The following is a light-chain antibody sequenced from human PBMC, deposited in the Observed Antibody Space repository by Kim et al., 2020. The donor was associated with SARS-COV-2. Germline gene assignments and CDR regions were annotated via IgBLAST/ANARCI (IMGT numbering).Light chain of an antibody. CDR1: QSVSSY. Sequence: EIVLTQSPATLSLSPGGRATLSCRASQSVSSYLAWYQQKPGQAPRLLIYDASNRATGIPARFSGSGSGTDFTLTISSLEPEDFAVYYCQQRSNWWTFGQGTKVDIK. V-gene: IGKV3-11*01. CDR2: DAS. J-gene: IGKJ1*01. CDR3: QQRSNWWT.